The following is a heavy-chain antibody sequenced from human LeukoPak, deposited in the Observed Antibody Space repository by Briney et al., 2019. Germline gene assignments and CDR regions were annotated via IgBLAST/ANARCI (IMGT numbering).Heavy chain of an antibody. D-gene: IGHD3-3*01. CDR3: ARFYYDFWSGYYTLGWFDP. CDR2: INPNSGGT. CDR1: GYTFTGYY. J-gene: IGHJ5*02. V-gene: IGHV1-2*04. Sequence: ASVKVSCKASGYTFTGYYMHWVRQAPGQGLEWMGWINPNSGGTNYAQKFQGWVTMTRDTSISTAYMELSRLRSDDTAVYYCARFYYDFWSGYYTLGWFDPWGQGTLVTVSS.